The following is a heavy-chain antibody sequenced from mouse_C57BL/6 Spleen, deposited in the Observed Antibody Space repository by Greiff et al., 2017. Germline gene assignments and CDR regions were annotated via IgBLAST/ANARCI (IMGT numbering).Heavy chain of an antibody. J-gene: IGHJ3*01. D-gene: IGHD2-4*01. Sequence: EVKLVESGGDLVKPGGSLKLSCAASGFTFSSYGMSWVRQTPDKRLEWVATISSGGSYTYYPDSVKGRFTISRDNAKNTLYLQMSSLKSEDTAMYYCARPYDYALFAYWGQGTLVTVSA. V-gene: IGHV5-6*01. CDR1: GFTFSSYG. CDR2: ISSGGSYT. CDR3: ARPYDYALFAY.